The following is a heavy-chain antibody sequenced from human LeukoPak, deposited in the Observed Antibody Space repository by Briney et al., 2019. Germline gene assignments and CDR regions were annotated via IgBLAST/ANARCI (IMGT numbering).Heavy chain of an antibody. Sequence: SSETLSLTCTVSGDSIGSYYWSWIRQPPGKGLEWIGYIYYSGSTNYNPSLRSRVTISVDTSKNQFSLKLSSVTAADTAVYYCAREGTLGPFDYWGQGTLVTVSS. CDR3: AREGTLGPFDY. CDR1: GDSIGSYY. J-gene: IGHJ4*02. V-gene: IGHV4-59*01. D-gene: IGHD1-14*01. CDR2: IYYSGST.